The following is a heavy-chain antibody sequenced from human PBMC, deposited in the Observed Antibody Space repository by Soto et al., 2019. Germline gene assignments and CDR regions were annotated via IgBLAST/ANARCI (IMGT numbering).Heavy chain of an antibody. Sequence: EVQLVESGGGLVQPGGSLRLSCAPSGFTFSDYWMHWVRQVPGKGLLWITRIKGDGSSTSQADSIEGRFTISRDNARNTLYLQMKLLRAEDTAVYYCARGGKIIYGMDVWGQGTTVTVSS. CDR3: ARGGKIIYGMDV. CDR2: IKGDGSST. V-gene: IGHV3-74*01. D-gene: IGHD3-16*01. CDR1: GFTFSDYW. J-gene: IGHJ6*02.